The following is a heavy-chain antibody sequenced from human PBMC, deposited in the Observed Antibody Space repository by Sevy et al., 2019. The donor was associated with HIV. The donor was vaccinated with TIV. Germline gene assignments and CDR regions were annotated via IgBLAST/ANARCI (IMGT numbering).Heavy chain of an antibody. CDR2: ISGSDDAI. CDR3: ARDHVKDGDLGDYYYFAMDV. V-gene: IGHV3-11*01. D-gene: IGHD4-17*01. CDR1: GFTFSDYY. J-gene: IGHJ6*02. Sequence: GGSLRLSCAASGFTFSDYYMSWIRQAPGKGLEWISYISGSDDAIYYADSVKGRFSISMDNAKNSLYLQLTSLRPEDTAVYYCARDHVKDGDLGDYYYFAMDVWGQGTTVTVSS.